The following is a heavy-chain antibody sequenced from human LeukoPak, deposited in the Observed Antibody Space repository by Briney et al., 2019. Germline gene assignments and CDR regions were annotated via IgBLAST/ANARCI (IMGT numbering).Heavy chain of an antibody. CDR2: ISSSSSYI. Sequence: PGGSLRLSCAASGFTFSSYEMNWVRQAPGKGLEWVSSISSSSSYIYYADSVKGRFTISRDNAKNSLYLQMNSLRAEDTAVYYCARDLPLDYNWNYRNAGVDYWGQGTLVTVSS. J-gene: IGHJ4*02. CDR1: GFTFSSYE. CDR3: ARDLPLDYNWNYRNAGVDY. D-gene: IGHD1-7*01. V-gene: IGHV3-21*01.